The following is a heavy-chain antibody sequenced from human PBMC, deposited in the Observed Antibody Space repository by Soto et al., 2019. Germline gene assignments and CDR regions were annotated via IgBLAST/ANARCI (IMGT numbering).Heavy chain of an antibody. D-gene: IGHD4-17*01. CDR2: IVREGTEQ. V-gene: IGHV3-33*01. J-gene: IGHJ4*02. Sequence: QAPRKGLEWLAVIVREGTEQYYADSVKGRFTISRDNSKNTLYLQMNSLRVDDTAVYYCARDDDYPDNGFDYWGQGTLLTVSS. CDR3: ARDDDYPDNGFDY.